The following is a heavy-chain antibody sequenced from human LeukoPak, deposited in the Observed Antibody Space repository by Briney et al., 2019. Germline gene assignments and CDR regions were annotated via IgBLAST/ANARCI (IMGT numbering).Heavy chain of an antibody. V-gene: IGHV3-74*01. CDR3: VRFDSSGHYYYVDY. J-gene: IGHJ4*02. Sequence: GGSLRLSCAASGFAFSSYWMHWVRQAPGKGLVWVSRINSDGSTTNYADSVRGRFTISRDNAKNTLYVQMNSLRAEDTAVYYCVRFDSSGHYYYVDYLGQGRMVTVSS. CDR2: INSDGSTT. CDR1: GFAFSSYW. D-gene: IGHD3-22*01.